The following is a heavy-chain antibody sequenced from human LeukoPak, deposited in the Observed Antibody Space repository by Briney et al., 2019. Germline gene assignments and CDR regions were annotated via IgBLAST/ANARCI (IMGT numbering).Heavy chain of an antibody. CDR3: ARAPLGLPFDY. CDR1: GYTFTGYY. CDR2: INPNSGGT. J-gene: IGHJ4*02. Sequence: ASVKVSCKTSGYTFTGYYMPWVRQAPGQGLEWMAWINPNSGGTNYAQKFQGRVTMTRDTSISTAYMELSRLTSDDTAVYYCARAPLGLPFDYWGQGSLVTVSS. V-gene: IGHV1-2*02.